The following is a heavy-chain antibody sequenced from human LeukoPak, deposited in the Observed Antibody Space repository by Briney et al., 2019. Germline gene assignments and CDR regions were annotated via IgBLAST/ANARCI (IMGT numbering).Heavy chain of an antibody. D-gene: IGHD3-16*01. V-gene: IGHV5-51*01. CDR1: GYSFTSYW. J-gene: IGHJ4*02. CDR3: ARHPPNYDTDGDY. Sequence: GESQKISCKGSGYSFTSYWIGWVRQMPGKGLEWMGIIYPGDSDTRYSPSFQGQVTISADKSISTAYLQWSSLKASDTAMYYCARHPPNYDTDGDYWGQGTLVTVSS. CDR2: IYPGDSDT.